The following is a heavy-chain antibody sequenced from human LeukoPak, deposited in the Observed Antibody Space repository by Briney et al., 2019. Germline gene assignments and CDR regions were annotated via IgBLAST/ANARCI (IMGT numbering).Heavy chain of an antibody. Sequence: PGGTLRLSCAASGFTFRSYGMSWVRQAPGKGLEWVANIKQDGTEKYYVDSVKGRFTISRDNAKKSLYLQMNSLRAEDTAVYYCARDPGIAALTDYWGQGTLVTVSS. CDR3: ARDPGIAALTDY. V-gene: IGHV3-7*01. CDR2: IKQDGTEK. CDR1: GFTFRSYG. D-gene: IGHD6-13*01. J-gene: IGHJ4*02.